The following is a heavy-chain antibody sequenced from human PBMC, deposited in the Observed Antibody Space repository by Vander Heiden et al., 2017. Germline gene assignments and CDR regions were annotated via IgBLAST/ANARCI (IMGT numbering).Heavy chain of an antibody. V-gene: IGHV1-2*02. CDR1: GYPFTVYY. Sequence: MQLVQSGAEVEKPGASVQVTCTASGYPFTVYYMHWVRQAPGQGFEWMGWSNPNSGGTNYAQKFQGRVTMTRDTSISTAYMELSRLRSDDTAVYYCARGRGGGSCYDYWGQGTLVTVSS. CDR3: ARGRGGGSCYDY. D-gene: IGHD2-15*01. CDR2: SNPNSGGT. J-gene: IGHJ4*02.